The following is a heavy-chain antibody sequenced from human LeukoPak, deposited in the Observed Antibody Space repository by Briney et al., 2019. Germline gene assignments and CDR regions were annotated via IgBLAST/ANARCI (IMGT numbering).Heavy chain of an antibody. J-gene: IGHJ6*03. V-gene: IGHV3-20*04. CDR1: GFTFDDYG. CDR2: INWNGGST. CDR3: ARVHAPMSYYYYYMDV. D-gene: IGHD3-10*02. Sequence: GGSLRLSCAASGFTFDDYGMSWVRQAPGKGLEWVSGINWNGGSTGYADSVKGRFTISRDNVKNSLYLQMNSLRAEDTALYYCARVHAPMSYYYYYMDVWGKGTTVTVSS.